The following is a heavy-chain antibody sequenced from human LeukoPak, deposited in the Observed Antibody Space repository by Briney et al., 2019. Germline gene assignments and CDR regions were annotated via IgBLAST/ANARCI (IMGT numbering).Heavy chain of an antibody. J-gene: IGHJ3*02. D-gene: IGHD6-25*01. Sequence: GGSLRLSCAASGFTFSDAWMSWVRQAPGKGLEWVGRIRKKDKSYTTQYAPSVEGRFTISRDDSKSSLYLQMNSLKAEDTAVYYCSRDGSSSDWSAFDIWGQGTMVTVSS. CDR2: IRKKDKSYTT. CDR3: SRDGSSSDWSAFDI. V-gene: IGHV3-72*01. CDR1: GFTFSDAW.